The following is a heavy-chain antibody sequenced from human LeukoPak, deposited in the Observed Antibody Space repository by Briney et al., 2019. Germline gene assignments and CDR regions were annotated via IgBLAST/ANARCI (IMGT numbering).Heavy chain of an antibody. J-gene: IGHJ4*02. CDR3: ARREFNCSGGSCYFTFDY. V-gene: IGHV4-39*01. CDR2: IYYSGNT. CDR1: GVSISSSNSY. D-gene: IGHD2-15*01. Sequence: SETLSLTCTVSGVSISSSNSYWGWIRQPPGKGLEWIGSIYYSGNTYYNASLKSQASISIDTSKNQFSLRLTSVTAADTAVYYCARREFNCSGGSCYFTFDYWGQGTLVTVSS.